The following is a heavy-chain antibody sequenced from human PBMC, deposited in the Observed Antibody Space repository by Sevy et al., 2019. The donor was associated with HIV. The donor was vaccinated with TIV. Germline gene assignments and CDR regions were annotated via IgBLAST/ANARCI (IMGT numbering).Heavy chain of an antibody. CDR3: ARDVYYYDSSGYYSFDY. D-gene: IGHD3-22*01. CDR2: ISAYNGNT. V-gene: IGHV1-18*04. J-gene: IGHJ4*02. CDR1: GYTFTSYG. Sequence: ASVKVSCKASGYTFTSYGISWVRQAPGQGLEWMVWISAYNGNTNYAQKLQGRVTMTTDTSTSTAYLELRSLRSDDTAVYYCARDVYYYDSSGYYSFDYWGQGTLVTVSS.